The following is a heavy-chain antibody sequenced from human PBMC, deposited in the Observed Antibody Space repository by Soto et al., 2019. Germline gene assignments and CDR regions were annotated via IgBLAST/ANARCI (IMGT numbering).Heavy chain of an antibody. J-gene: IGHJ4*02. CDR2: ISSEGAST. Sequence: GGSLRLSCSVSGFIFSGYAMHWVRQSPGKGLEYVASISSEGASTYYADSVKGRFIISRDNSKNTLYLQMSSLRDEDTAIYYCVKDRYVDYWGQGILVTVSS. CDR3: VKDRYVDY. CDR1: GFIFSGYA. V-gene: IGHV3-64D*06.